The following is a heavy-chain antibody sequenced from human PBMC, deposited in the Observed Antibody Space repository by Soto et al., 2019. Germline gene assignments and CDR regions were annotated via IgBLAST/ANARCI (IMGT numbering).Heavy chain of an antibody. D-gene: IGHD6-19*01. CDR1: GVSINTYY. Sequence: SETLSLTCSVSGVSINTYYWTWIRQPPGKGLEWIGYIYYSGSIKYNPSLESRVTISVDPSKNQFSLKLYSVTAADTAVYFCATSGWFSNWFDPWGQGTLVTV. CDR2: IYYSGSI. J-gene: IGHJ5*02. CDR3: ATSGWFSNWFDP. V-gene: IGHV4-59*01.